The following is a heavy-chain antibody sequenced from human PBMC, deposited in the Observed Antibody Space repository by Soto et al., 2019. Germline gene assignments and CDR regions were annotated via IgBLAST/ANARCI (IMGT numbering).Heavy chain of an antibody. D-gene: IGHD3-22*01. Sequence: ASVKVSCKASGYTFTSYAMHWVRQAPGQRLEWMGWINAGNGNTKYSQKFQGRVAITRDTSASTAYMELSSLRSEDTAVYYCASAPIPYYYDSSGYYPGWAFDIWGQGTMVTVSS. V-gene: IGHV1-3*01. CDR3: ASAPIPYYYDSSGYYPGWAFDI. CDR1: GYTFTSYA. J-gene: IGHJ3*02. CDR2: INAGNGNT.